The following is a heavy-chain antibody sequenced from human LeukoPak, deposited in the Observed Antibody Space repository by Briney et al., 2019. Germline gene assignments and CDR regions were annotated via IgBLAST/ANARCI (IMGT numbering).Heavy chain of an antibody. V-gene: IGHV1-69*01. CDR3: ARDRVVWGSYRYFVY. CDR1: GGTFSSYA. J-gene: IGHJ4*02. D-gene: IGHD3-16*02. Sequence: SVTVSCTASGGTFSSYAISWVRQAPGQGLEWMGGIIPIFGTANYAQKFQGRVTITADESTSTAYMELSSLRSEDTAVYYCARDRVVWGSYRYFVYWGRGTLVTVSS. CDR2: IIPIFGTA.